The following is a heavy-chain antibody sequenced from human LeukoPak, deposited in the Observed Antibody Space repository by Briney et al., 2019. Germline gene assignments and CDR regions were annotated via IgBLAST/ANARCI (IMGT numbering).Heavy chain of an antibody. V-gene: IGHV1-8*02. D-gene: IGHD2-15*01. CDR1: GGTFSSYA. CDR2: MNPNSGNT. J-gene: IGHJ4*02. Sequence: GASVKVSCKASGGTFSSYAISWVRQATGQGLEWMGWMNPNSGNTGYAQKFQGRVTMTRNTSISTAYMELSSLRSEDTAVYYCARYDCSGGSCYFDYWGQGTLVTVSS. CDR3: ARYDCSGGSCYFDY.